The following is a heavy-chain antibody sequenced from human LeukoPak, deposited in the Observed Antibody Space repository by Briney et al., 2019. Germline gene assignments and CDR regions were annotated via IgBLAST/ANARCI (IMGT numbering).Heavy chain of an antibody. Sequence: SETLSLTCAVYGGSFSGYYWSWIRQPPGKGLEWIGEINHSGSTNYNPSLKSRVTISVDTSKNQFSLKLSSVTAADTAVYYCARDKIVGATHLDYWGQGTPVTVSS. J-gene: IGHJ4*02. CDR2: INHSGST. CDR3: ARDKIVGATHLDY. D-gene: IGHD1-26*01. CDR1: GGSFSGYY. V-gene: IGHV4-34*01.